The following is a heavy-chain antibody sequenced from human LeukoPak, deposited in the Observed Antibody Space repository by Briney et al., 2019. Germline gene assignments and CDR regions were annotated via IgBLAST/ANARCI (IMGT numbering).Heavy chain of an antibody. J-gene: IGHJ5*02. D-gene: IGHD1-14*01. V-gene: IGHV3-7*01. Sequence: GGSLRLSCAASGFTFSSYWMSWVRQAPGKGLEWVANIKQDGSEENFVDSVKGRFTISRDNAKKSLYLQMNSLRAEDTAVYYCARSPTNRHFDPWGQGTLVTVSS. CDR1: GFTFSSYW. CDR2: IKQDGSEE. CDR3: ARSPTNRHFDP.